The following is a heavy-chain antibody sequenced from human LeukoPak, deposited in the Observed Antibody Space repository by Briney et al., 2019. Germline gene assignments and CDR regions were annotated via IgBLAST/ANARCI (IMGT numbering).Heavy chain of an antibody. CDR2: IKQDGTEK. CDR1: GFTFSGYW. CDR3: ARDVRPDY. V-gene: IGHV3-7*04. J-gene: IGHJ4*02. Sequence: GGSLRLSCAASGFTFSGYWMSWVRQAPGEGLEWVANIKQDGTEKYYMDSVKGRFSIPRDNAKNSLYLQMNALRAEDTAVYYCARDVRPDYWGQGTLVTVST. D-gene: IGHD6-6*01.